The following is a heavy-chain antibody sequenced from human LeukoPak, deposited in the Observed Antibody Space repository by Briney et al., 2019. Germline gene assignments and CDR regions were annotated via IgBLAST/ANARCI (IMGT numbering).Heavy chain of an antibody. CDR1: GGSINSSDHY. CDR2: IYWNDDK. Sequence: TLSLTCTVSGGSINSSDHYWAWIRQPPGKALEWLALIYWNDDKRYSPSLKSRLTITKDTSKNQLVLTMTNMDPVDTATYYCAHRWSQDPEFVVSFDYWGQGTLVTVSS. V-gene: IGHV2-5*01. D-gene: IGHD2-21*01. J-gene: IGHJ4*02. CDR3: AHRWSQDPEFVVSFDY.